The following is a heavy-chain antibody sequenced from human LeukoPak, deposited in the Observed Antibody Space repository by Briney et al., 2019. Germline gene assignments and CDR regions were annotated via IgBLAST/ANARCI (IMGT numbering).Heavy chain of an antibody. D-gene: IGHD1-1*01. CDR1: GGSISSYY. CDR2: IYYSGST. V-gene: IGHV4-59*01. CDR3: ATSYGNAVDAFDI. Sequence: SETLSLTCTVSGGSISSYYWSWIRQPPGKGLEWIGYIYYSGSTNYNPSLKGRVTISVDTSKNQFSLKLSSVTAADTAVYYCATSYGNAVDAFDIWGQGTMATVSS. J-gene: IGHJ3*02.